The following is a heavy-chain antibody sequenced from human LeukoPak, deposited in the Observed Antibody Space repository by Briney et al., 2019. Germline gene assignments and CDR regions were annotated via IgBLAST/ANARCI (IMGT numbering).Heavy chain of an antibody. CDR2: ISSSSSYI. CDR3: ARDLAVVAASAFDI. D-gene: IGHD2-15*01. CDR1: GFTFSSYS. J-gene: IGHJ3*02. V-gene: IGHV3-21*01. Sequence: GGSLRLSCAASGFTFSSYSMNWVRQAPGKGLEWVSSISSSSSYICYADSVKGRFTISRDNAKNSLYLQMNSLRAEDTAVYYCARDLAVVAASAFDIWGQGTMVTVSS.